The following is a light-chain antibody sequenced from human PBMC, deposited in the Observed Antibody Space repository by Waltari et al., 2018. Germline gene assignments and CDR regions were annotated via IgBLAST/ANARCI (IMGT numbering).Light chain of an antibody. CDR3: QQYNSYPYT. CDR2: KAS. CDR1: QSISSW. J-gene: IGKJ2*01. V-gene: IGKV1-5*03. Sequence: DIQMTQSPSTLSASVGDRVTITCRASQSISSWLAWYQQNPGKAPKLLIYKASSLESGVPSRFSGSGSGTEFTLTISRLQPDDFATYYCQQYNSYPYTFGQGTKLEIK.